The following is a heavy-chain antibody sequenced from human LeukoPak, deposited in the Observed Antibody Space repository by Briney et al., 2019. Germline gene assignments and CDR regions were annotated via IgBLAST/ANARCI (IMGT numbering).Heavy chain of an antibody. CDR2: IYTSGST. CDR3: AREFDYVWGSYRYFDY. Sequence: SETLSLTCTVSGGSISSGSYYWSWIRQPAGKGLEWIGRIYTSGSTNYNPSLKSRVTISLDTSKNQFSLKLSSVTATDTAVYYCAREFDYVWGSYRYFDYRGQGTLVTVSS. D-gene: IGHD3-16*02. CDR1: GGSISSGSYY. J-gene: IGHJ4*02. V-gene: IGHV4-61*02.